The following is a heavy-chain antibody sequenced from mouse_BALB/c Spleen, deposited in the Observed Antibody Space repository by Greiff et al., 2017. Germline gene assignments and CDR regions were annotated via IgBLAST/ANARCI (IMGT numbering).Heavy chain of an antibody. J-gene: IGHJ3*01. CDR2: ISSGGST. CDR1: GFTFSSYA. V-gene: IGHV5-6-5*01. Sequence: EVMLVESGGGLVKPGGSLKLSCAASGFTFSSYAMSWVRQTPEKRLEWVASISSGGSTYYPDSVKGRFTISRDNARNILYLQMSSLRSEDTAMYYCARPGSSPAWFAYWGQGTLVTVSA. D-gene: IGHD1-1*01. CDR3: ARPGSSPAWFAY.